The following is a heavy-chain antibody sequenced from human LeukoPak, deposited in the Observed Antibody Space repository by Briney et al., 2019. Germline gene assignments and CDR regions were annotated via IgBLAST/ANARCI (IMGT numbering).Heavy chain of an antibody. Sequence: ASVKVSCKASGYTFTSYYMHWVRQAPGQGLEWMGIINPSGGSTSYAQKFQGRVTMTRDTSTSTVYMELSSLRSDDTAVYYCAREVVAATVLSWFDPWGQGTLVTVSS. CDR1: GYTFTSYY. CDR3: AREVVAATVLSWFDP. D-gene: IGHD2-15*01. CDR2: INPSGGST. J-gene: IGHJ5*02. V-gene: IGHV1-46*01.